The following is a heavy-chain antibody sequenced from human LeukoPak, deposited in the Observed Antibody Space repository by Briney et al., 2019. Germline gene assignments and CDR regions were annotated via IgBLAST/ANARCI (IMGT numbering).Heavy chain of an antibody. J-gene: IGHJ4*02. Sequence: GGSLRLSCEVSGYTFSDHYIDWVRQAPGEGLEWVGRTRNKANNYATEYAASVKGRFTISRDDSRNSVYLQMNSLKTEDTAVYYCTRWRSGTSDWGQGTLVTVSS. D-gene: IGHD4-23*01. CDR1: GYTFSDHY. CDR3: TRWRSGTSD. CDR2: TRNKANNYAT. V-gene: IGHV3-72*01.